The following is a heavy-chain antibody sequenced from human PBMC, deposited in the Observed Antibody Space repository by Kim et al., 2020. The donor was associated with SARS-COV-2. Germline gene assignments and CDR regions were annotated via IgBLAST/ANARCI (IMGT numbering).Heavy chain of an antibody. J-gene: IGHJ4*02. CDR2: ISYDGSNK. V-gene: IGHV3-30*18. Sequence: GGSLRLSCAAPGFTFSSYGMHWVRQAPGKGLEWVAVISYDGSNKYYADSMKGRFTISRDNSKNTLYLQMNSLRAEDTAVYYCAKDWGGSLDYWGQGTLVTVSS. D-gene: IGHD1-26*01. CDR1: GFTFSSYG. CDR3: AKDWGGSLDY.